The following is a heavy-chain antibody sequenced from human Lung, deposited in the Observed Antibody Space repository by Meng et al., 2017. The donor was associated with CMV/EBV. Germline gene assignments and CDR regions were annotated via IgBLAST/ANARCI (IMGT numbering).Heavy chain of an antibody. V-gene: IGHV3-64*01. CDR3: ARAICGGDCYFDY. CDR1: GFNFSSYA. Sequence: EVQLVESGGGLVQPGGSLRLSCAASGFNFSSYAMHWVRQTPGKGLEYVSAINTNGGSTYYAKSVKGRFTISRDNSKNTLYLQMGSLRVEDMAVYYCARAICGGDCYFDYWGQGTLVTVSS. CDR2: INTNGGST. J-gene: IGHJ4*02. D-gene: IGHD2-21*02.